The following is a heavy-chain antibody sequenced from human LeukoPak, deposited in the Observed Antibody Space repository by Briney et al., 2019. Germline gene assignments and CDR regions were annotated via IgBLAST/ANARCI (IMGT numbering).Heavy chain of an antibody. CDR2: IHRDGSST. J-gene: IGHJ5*01. V-gene: IGHV3-74*01. CDR3: ARGTEGYTYGEFDS. Sequence: GGSLRLSCAASGFTFSDYWMHWVRQAPGKGLVWVSRIHRDGSSTTYADSVKGRFTISRDNAKNTLYLQMNSLRAEDTAMYYCARGTEGYTYGEFDSWGQGTLVTVSS. D-gene: IGHD5-18*01. CDR1: GFTFSDYW.